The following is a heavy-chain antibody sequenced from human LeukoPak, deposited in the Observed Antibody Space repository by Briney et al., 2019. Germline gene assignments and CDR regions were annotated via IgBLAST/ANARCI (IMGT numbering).Heavy chain of an antibody. D-gene: IGHD2-21*01. Sequence: SETLSLTCTVSGSSISSNTYYWGWIRQPPGKGLEWIGSIYYSGSTYYNPSLKSRVTISVDTSKNQFSLKLISVTAADTAVYYCARGFRGGAHDYWGQGTLVTVSS. CDR1: GSSISSNTYY. CDR2: IYYSGST. CDR3: ARGFRGGAHDY. J-gene: IGHJ4*02. V-gene: IGHV4-39*07.